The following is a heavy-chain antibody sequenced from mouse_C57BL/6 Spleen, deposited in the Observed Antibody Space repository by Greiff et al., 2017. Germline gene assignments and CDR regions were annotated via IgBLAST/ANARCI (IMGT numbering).Heavy chain of an antibody. CDR2: ISDGGSYT. V-gene: IGHV5-4*01. CDR1: GFTFSSYA. CDR3: ARVYYSYFDY. Sequence: EVLLVESGGGLVKPGASLKLSCAASGFTFSSYAMSWVRQTPEKRLEWVATISDGGSYTYYPDNVKGRSTISRDNAKNNLYLQLSHLKSEDTAMYSCARVYYSYFDYWGQGTTLTVSS. D-gene: IGHD2-1*01. J-gene: IGHJ2*01.